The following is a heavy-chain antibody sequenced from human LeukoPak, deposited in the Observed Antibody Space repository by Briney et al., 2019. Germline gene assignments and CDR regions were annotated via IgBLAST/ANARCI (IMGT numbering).Heavy chain of an antibody. Sequence: GGSLRLSCAASGFTFSDYYMSWIRQAPGKGLEWVSYISSSGSTIYYADSVNGRFTISRDNAKNSLYLQMNSLRAEDTAVYYCARAPLRDSSGYFFDYWGQGTLVTVSS. CDR3: ARAPLRDSSGYFFDY. CDR2: ISSSGSTI. J-gene: IGHJ4*02. D-gene: IGHD3-22*01. CDR1: GFTFSDYY. V-gene: IGHV3-11*04.